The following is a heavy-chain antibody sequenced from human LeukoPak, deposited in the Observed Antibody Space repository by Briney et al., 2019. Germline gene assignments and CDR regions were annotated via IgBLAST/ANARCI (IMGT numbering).Heavy chain of an antibody. D-gene: IGHD1-1*01. CDR3: ARDPGRTGYFDY. Sequence: GASVKVSCKASGGTFSSYAISWLRQAPGQGLEWMGGIIPIFGTANYAQKFQGRVTITADESTSTAYMELSSLRSEDTAVYYCARDPGRTGYFDYWGQGTLVTVSS. V-gene: IGHV1-69*13. CDR2: IIPIFGTA. CDR1: GGTFSSYA. J-gene: IGHJ4*02.